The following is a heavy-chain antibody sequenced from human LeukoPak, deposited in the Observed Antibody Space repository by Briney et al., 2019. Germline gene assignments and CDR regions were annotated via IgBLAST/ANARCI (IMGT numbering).Heavy chain of an antibody. CDR2: ISGSGGST. V-gene: IGHV3-23*01. J-gene: IGHJ4*02. CDR1: GFTFSSYA. CDR3: AKMLDDGSGSTPAYFDY. D-gene: IGHD3-22*01. Sequence: GGSLRLSCAASGFTFSSYAMSWVRQAPGKGLEWVSAISGSGGSTYYADSVKGRFTISRDNYKNMLYLEMNSLRAEDTAVYYCAKMLDDGSGSTPAYFDYWGQGTLVTVSS.